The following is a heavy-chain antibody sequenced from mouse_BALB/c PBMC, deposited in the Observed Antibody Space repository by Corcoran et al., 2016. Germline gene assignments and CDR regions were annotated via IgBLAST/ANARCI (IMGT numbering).Heavy chain of an antibody. J-gene: IGHJ1*01. CDR3: AKWDWYLDV. D-gene: IGHD1-3*01. CDR1: GLNIKDTY. Sequence: EVQLQHSGAELVKPGASVKLSCTASGLNIKDTYMHWVKQTPEQVLEWIGRIDPANGHTKYDPKFQGKATITADTSSNTAYLQLSSLTSEDTAVYYCAKWDWYLDVWGAGTTVTVS. V-gene: IGHV14-3*02. CDR2: IDPANGHT.